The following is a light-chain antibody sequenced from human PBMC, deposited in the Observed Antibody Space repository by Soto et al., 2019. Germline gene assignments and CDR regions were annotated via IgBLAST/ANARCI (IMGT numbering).Light chain of an antibody. J-gene: IGLJ3*02. Sequence: QSVLTQPASVSGSPGQSITISCTGTSSDVGGYNYVSWYQQHPGKAPKLMIYEVSNRPSGVSDRFSGSRSGNTASLTISGLQAVDESDYYCISYTSSSTWVFGGGTQLTVL. CDR1: SSDVGGYNY. CDR2: EVS. V-gene: IGLV2-14*01. CDR3: ISYTSSSTWV.